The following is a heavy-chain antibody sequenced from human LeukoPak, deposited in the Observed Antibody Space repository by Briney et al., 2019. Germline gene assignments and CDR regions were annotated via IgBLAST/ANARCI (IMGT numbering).Heavy chain of an antibody. J-gene: IGHJ4*02. CDR3: AKQSTASCYSSFDS. CDR1: GFNFSNSA. Sequence: GGSLRLSCAPSGFNFSNSAMSWVRQAPGKGLEWVSGICVSGATYYADSVKGRFTISRDTSKNTLYLQMTSLRAEDTAVYSCAKQSTASCYSSFDSWGQGTLVTVSS. D-gene: IGHD2-15*01. V-gene: IGHV3-23*01. CDR2: ICVSGAT.